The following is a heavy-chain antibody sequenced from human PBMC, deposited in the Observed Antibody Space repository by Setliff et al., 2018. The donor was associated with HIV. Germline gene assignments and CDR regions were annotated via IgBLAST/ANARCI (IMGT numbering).Heavy chain of an antibody. V-gene: IGHV4-59*12. Sequence: SETLRLSCAASGFTFNNAWMTWVRQSPGKGLEWIGILYYDGNTYYNPSLKSRVNMSVDTSKNQFSLNLNSVTAADTAVYDCARETIRSGHPSEAGFDFWGQGALVTVSS. J-gene: IGHJ4*02. D-gene: IGHD6-19*01. CDR3: ARETIRSGHPSEAGFDF. CDR1: GFTFNNAW. CDR2: LYYDGNT.